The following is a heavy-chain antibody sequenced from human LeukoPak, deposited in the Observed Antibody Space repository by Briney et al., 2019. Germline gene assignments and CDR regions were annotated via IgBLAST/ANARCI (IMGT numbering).Heavy chain of an antibody. V-gene: IGHV4-30-2*01. CDR1: GGSISSGGYY. CDR2: IYHSGST. Sequence: PSETLSLTCTVSGGSISSGGYYWSWIRQPPGKGLEWIGYIYHSGSTYYNPSLKSRVTISVDKSKNQFSLKLSSVTAADTAVYYCARVGVAVAGTRGDYWGQGTLVTVSS. J-gene: IGHJ4*02. D-gene: IGHD6-19*01. CDR3: ARVGVAVAGTRGDY.